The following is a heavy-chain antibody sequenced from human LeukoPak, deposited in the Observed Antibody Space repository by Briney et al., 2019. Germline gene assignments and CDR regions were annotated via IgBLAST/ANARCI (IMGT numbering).Heavy chain of an antibody. CDR3: ARDAPYDTSGYYYISYFDY. Sequence: EASVKVSCKASGYTFTSYYMHWVRQAPGQGLEWMGRINPNSGGTNYAHKFQGRVTMTRDTSISTAYMELSRLRSDDTAVYYCARDAPYDTSGYYYISYFDYWGQGTLVTVSS. J-gene: IGHJ4*02. CDR2: INPNSGGT. V-gene: IGHV1-2*06. CDR1: GYTFTSYY. D-gene: IGHD3-22*01.